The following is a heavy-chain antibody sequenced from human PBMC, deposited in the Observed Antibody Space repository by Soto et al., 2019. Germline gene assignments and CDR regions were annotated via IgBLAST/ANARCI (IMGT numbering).Heavy chain of an antibody. V-gene: IGHV1-69*13. Sequence: AAVKVSCKASGYTFTSYYMHWVRQAPGQGLEWLGGIIPIFGTANYAQKFQGRVTITADESTSTAYMELSSLRSEDTAVYYCARGYCSSTSCHDAFDIWGQGTMVTVSS. J-gene: IGHJ3*02. CDR2: IIPIFGTA. CDR3: ARGYCSSTSCHDAFDI. D-gene: IGHD2-2*01. CDR1: GYTFTSYY.